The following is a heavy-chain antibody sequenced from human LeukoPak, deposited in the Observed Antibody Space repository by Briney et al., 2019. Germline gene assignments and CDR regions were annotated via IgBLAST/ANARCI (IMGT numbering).Heavy chain of an antibody. D-gene: IGHD6-6*01. V-gene: IGHV1-69*13. Sequence: GASVKVSCKASGYTFTSYGISWVRQAPGQGLEWMGGIIPIFGTANYAQKFQGRVTITADESTSTAYMELSSLRSEDTAVYYCASASIAARQNYYYYGMDVWGQGTTVTVSS. CDR1: GYTFTSYG. J-gene: IGHJ6*02. CDR3: ASASIAARQNYYYYGMDV. CDR2: IIPIFGTA.